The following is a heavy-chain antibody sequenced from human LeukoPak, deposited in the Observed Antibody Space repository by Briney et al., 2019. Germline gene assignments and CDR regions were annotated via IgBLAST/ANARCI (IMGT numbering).Heavy chain of an antibody. J-gene: IGHJ6*03. Sequence: PSEALPLTCPVCVGSFSYYYLSGIRQPPGKGRDGMGEINQSGRTNYNPSLKRRVTISGDTSKNQFSVRLSCVTAADTAVYFCAGVGYSYVINAWSRTGLGAYASKNYYHMDVWGKGTTVTVSS. CDR2: INQSGRT. D-gene: IGHD5-18*01. CDR3: AGVGYSYVINAWSRTGLGAYASKNYYHMDV. V-gene: IGHV4-34*01. CDR1: VGSFSYYY.